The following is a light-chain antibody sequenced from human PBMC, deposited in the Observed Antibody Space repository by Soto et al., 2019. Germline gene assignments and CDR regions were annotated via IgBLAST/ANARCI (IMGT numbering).Light chain of an antibody. CDR1: QSISSW. V-gene: IGKV1-5*01. CDR2: DAS. Sequence: GDRVTITCRASQSISSWLAWYQQKPGKAPKLLIYDASSLESGVPSRFSGSGSGTEFTLTISSLQPDDFATYYCQQYNSYSTVGQGTKVGIK. J-gene: IGKJ2*01. CDR3: QQYNSYST.